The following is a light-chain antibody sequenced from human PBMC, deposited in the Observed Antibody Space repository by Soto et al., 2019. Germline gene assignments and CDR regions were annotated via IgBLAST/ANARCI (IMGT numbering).Light chain of an antibody. Sequence: DIQMAQYPSTLSASVGDRVTITCRASQSISSWLAWYQQKPGKAPKLLIYKVSTLQNGVPSRFSGSASGTEFTLTSSSLQPDDFATYYSQQYNSDPRTFGHGTKVEIK. V-gene: IGKV1-5*03. CDR1: QSISSW. J-gene: IGKJ1*01. CDR3: QQYNSDPRT. CDR2: KVS.